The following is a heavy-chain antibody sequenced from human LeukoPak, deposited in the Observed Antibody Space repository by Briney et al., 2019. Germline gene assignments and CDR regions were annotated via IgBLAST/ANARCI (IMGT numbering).Heavy chain of an antibody. D-gene: IGHD3-22*01. Sequence: SETLSLTCAVYGGSFNDYYWNWIRQPPGKGLEWIGKIDQSGSTIYNSSLKSRVTISVDTSKNQFSLNLTSVTAADTAFYYCASARTNYYYDSSGYTTRGGFFDXXXLGTLVTVSS. V-gene: IGHV4-34*01. J-gene: IGHJ4*02. CDR3: ASARTNYYYDSSGYTTRGGFFDX. CDR2: IDQSGST. CDR1: GGSFNDYY.